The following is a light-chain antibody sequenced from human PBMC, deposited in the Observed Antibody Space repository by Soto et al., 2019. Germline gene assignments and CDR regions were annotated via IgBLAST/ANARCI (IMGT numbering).Light chain of an antibody. V-gene: IGLV2-23*02. CDR3: CSHVGGSSPQWV. Sequence: QSALTQPASVSGSPGQSITISCTGTSNDGGGYNLVSWFQQHPSKAPKLMISEVNKRPSGVSNRFSGSKSANTASLTISGLQAEDEADYYCCSHVGGSSPQWVFGGGTKLTVL. J-gene: IGLJ3*02. CDR1: SNDGGGYNL. CDR2: EVN.